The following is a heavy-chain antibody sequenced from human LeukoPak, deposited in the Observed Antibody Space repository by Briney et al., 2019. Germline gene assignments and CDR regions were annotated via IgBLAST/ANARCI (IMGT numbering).Heavy chain of an antibody. CDR1: GFTFNTYW. Sequence: GGSLRLSCVGSGFTFNTYWIHWVRQAPGKGLVWVSRVKEDGRETNYADSVKGRFTLSRDNAKNTVYLQMDNLRAEDTAVYHCARAKPADFDLWGRGTLVTVSS. J-gene: IGHJ2*01. CDR2: VKEDGRET. CDR3: ARAKPADFDL. V-gene: IGHV3-74*01.